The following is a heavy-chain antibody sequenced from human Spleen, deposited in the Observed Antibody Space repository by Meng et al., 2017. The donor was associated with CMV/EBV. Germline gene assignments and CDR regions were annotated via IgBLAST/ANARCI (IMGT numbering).Heavy chain of an antibody. D-gene: IGHD1-7*01. V-gene: IGHV1-69*10. CDR2: IIPILGIA. CDR1: GGTFSSYA. Sequence: SVKVSCKASGGTFSSYAISWVRQAPGQGLEWMGGIIPILGIANYAQKFQGRVTITADKSTSTAYMELSSLRSEDTAVYYCARVWNLYNWNYGGGWLEPWGQGTLVTVSS. J-gene: IGHJ5*02. CDR3: ARVWNLYNWNYGGGWLEP.